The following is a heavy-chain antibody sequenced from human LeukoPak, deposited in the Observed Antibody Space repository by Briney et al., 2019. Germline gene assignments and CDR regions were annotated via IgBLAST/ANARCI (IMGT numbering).Heavy chain of an antibody. CDR1: GFTFSSYW. CDR3: ARGGEDYDFWSGYLTHFDY. J-gene: IGHJ4*02. CDR2: IKQDGSEK. D-gene: IGHD3-3*01. V-gene: IGHV3-7*01. Sequence: GGSLRLSCAASGFTFSSYWMSWVRQAPGKGLEWVANIKQDGSEKYYVDSVKGRFTISRDNAKNSLYLQMNSLRAEDTAVYYCARGGEDYDFWSGYLTHFDYWGQGTLVTVSS.